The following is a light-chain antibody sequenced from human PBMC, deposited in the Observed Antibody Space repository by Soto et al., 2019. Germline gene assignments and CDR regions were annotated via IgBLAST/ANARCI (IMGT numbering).Light chain of an antibody. V-gene: IGLV2-14*01. Sequence: QSALTQPASMSGSPGQSITISCTGTSSDVGGYYYVSWYQHHPGKAPKLMIYQVSNRPSGVSNRFSGSKSGNTASLTISGLQADDEADYYCSSYTSSNTFYVFGTGTKVTVL. CDR3: SSYTSSNTFYV. CDR1: SSDVGGYYY. J-gene: IGLJ1*01. CDR2: QVS.